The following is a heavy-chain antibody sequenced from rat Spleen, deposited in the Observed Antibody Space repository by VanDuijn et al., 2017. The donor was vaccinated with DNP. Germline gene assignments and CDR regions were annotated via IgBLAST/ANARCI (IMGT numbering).Heavy chain of an antibody. D-gene: IGHD1-11*01. J-gene: IGHJ3*01. CDR2: LSTGGDKS. CDR1: GFTFSNYA. Sequence: EVQLVESGGGLVQPGRSLKLSCAASGFTFSNYAMAWVRQAPTKGLEWVASLSTGGDKSAYRDSVKGRFTVSRDIAKSTLYLQMDSLRSEDTATYYCATLTTEGIDLAYWGQGTLVTVSS. V-gene: IGHV5-25*01. CDR3: ATLTTEGIDLAY.